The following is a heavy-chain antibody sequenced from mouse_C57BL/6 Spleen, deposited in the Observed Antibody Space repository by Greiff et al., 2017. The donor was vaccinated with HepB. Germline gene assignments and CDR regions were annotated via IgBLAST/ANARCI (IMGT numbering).Heavy chain of an antibody. V-gene: IGHV1-69*01. Sequence: VQLQQPGAELVMPGASVKLSCKASGYTFTSYWMHWVKQRPGQGLEWIGEIDPSDSYTNYNQKFKGKSTLTVDKSSSTAYMQLSSLTSEDSAVYYCARWDGRTWFAYWGQGTLVTVSA. CDR2: IDPSDSYT. CDR1: GYTFTSYW. CDR3: ARWDGRTWFAY. J-gene: IGHJ3*01. D-gene: IGHD2-3*01.